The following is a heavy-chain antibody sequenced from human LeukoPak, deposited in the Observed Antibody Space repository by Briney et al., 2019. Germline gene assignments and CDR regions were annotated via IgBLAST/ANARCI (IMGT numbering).Heavy chain of an antibody. CDR3: ARPRGCGSATCNNFDY. V-gene: IGHV3-7*01. CDR1: GFMFSGFS. CDR2: MTEYGTEI. Sequence: AGGTLRLSCAASGFMFSGFSMSWVRQTPGKGLEWVAKMTEYGTEIFYVDSVKGRFTISRDNAKNLLYLQMNSLRVEDTAVYYCARPRGCGSATCNNFDYWGQGTLVTVSS. D-gene: IGHD2-15*01. J-gene: IGHJ4*02.